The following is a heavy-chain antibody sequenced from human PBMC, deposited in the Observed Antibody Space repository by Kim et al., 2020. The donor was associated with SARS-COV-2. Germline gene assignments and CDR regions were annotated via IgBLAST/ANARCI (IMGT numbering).Heavy chain of an antibody. V-gene: IGHV1-24*01. CDR1: GYTLTELS. CDR3: ATVALVGASYYFDY. D-gene: IGHD1-26*01. CDR2: FDPEDGET. J-gene: IGHJ4*02. Sequence: ASVKVSCKVSGYTLTELSMHWVRQAPGKGLEWMGGFDPEDGETIYAQKFQGRVTMTEDTSTDTAYMELSSLRSEDTAVYYCATVALVGASYYFDYWGQGTLVTVSS.